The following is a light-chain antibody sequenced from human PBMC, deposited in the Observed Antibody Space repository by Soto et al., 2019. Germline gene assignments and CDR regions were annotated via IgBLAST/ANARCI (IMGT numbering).Light chain of an antibody. CDR2: DAS. J-gene: IGKJ2*01. CDR1: QDISKY. Sequence: DIQMTQSPYSLSASVGDRVTITCPARQDISKYLYWHQQKPGKAPKLLIYDASNLETGVPSRFSGSGSVSDFTFPNSSLQPEDIATYYCLQYDNRPYTFGQGPKLEIK. CDR3: LQYDNRPYT. V-gene: IGKV1-33*01.